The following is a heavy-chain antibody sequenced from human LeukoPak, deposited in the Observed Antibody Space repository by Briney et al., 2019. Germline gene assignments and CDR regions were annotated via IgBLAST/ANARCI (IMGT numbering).Heavy chain of an antibody. CDR1: GFTFSSYS. Sequence: GGSLRLSCAASGFTFSSYSMNWVRQAPGKGLEWVSSISSSSSYIYYADSVKGRFTISRDNAKNSLYLQMNSLRAEDTAVYYCARGGRRGRASDYWGQGTLVTVSS. D-gene: IGHD2-15*01. V-gene: IGHV3-21*01. J-gene: IGHJ4*02. CDR3: ARGGRRGRASDY. CDR2: ISSSSSYI.